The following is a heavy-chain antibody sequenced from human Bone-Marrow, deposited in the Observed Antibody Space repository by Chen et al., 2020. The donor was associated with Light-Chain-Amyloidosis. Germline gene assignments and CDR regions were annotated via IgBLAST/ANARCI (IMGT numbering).Heavy chain of an antibody. D-gene: IGHD5-12*01. Sequence: EVQLEQSGPEVKKPGESLKISCKGSGYPFPNYWIGWVRQMPGKGMEWMGVIYPEDSDARYSPSFEGQVTISADKSITTAYLQWRSLKASDTAMYYCARRRDGYNFDYWGQGTLVTVSS. CDR3: ARRRDGYNFDY. CDR1: GYPFPNYW. J-gene: IGHJ4*02. CDR2: IYPEDSDA. V-gene: IGHV5-51*01.